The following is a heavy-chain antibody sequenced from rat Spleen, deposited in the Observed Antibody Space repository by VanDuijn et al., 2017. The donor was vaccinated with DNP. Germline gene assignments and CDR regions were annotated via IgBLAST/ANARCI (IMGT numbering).Heavy chain of an antibody. D-gene: IGHD1-6*01. CDR2: TNYDGGST. CDR1: GFTFSDYY. CDR3: ARHVLPLRIWDY. J-gene: IGHJ2*01. V-gene: IGHV5-22*01. Sequence: EVQLVESGGGLVQPGRSLKLSCAASGFTFSDYYMAWVRQAPSKGLEWVAYTNYDGGSTYNGDSVKSRFTISRDNAKSTLYLQMNSLRSEDMATYYCARHVLPLRIWDYWGQGVIVTVSS.